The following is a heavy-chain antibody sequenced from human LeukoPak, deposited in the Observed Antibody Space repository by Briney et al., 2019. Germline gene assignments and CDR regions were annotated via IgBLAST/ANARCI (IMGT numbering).Heavy chain of an antibody. CDR1: GYTFTAYY. D-gene: IGHD2-2*01. Sequence: ASVKVSCKASGYTFTAYYMHWVRQAPGQRLEWMGWVNPNSGGTNYAQKFQDRVTMTRDTSISTAYMELRSLRSDDTAVYYCARRYCSSTSCYYFDYWGQGTLVTVSS. J-gene: IGHJ4*02. CDR2: VNPNSGGT. CDR3: ARRYCSSTSCYYFDY. V-gene: IGHV1-2*02.